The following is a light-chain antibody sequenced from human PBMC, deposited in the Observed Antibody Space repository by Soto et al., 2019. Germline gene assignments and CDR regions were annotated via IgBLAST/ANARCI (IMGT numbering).Light chain of an antibody. V-gene: IGKV2-28*01. Sequence: DIVMPQSPLSLPVTPGEPASISCRSSQSLLHSNGYNYLDWYLQKPGQSPQLLIYLGSNRASGVPDRFSGSGSGTDFTLKISRVEAEDVGVYYCMQALQTAWTFGQGTKVGI. CDR2: LGS. CDR1: QSLLHSNGYNY. J-gene: IGKJ1*01. CDR3: MQALQTAWT.